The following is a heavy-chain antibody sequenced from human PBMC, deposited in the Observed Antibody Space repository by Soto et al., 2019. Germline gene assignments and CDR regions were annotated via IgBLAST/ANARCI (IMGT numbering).Heavy chain of an antibody. D-gene: IGHD3-10*01. CDR1: GFTFNSYA. CDR3: ARVPPFFGREAFDF. CDR2: ISGFSAGSAST. Sequence: EVQLLESGGGLVQPGGSLRLSCAASGFTFNSYAMHWVRQAPGKGLEWVSGISGFSAGSASTYFADSVKGRFIISRDNYNNTLYLQMNNRRAEETALDYCARVPPFFGREAFDFWGHGTLVTVS. J-gene: IGHJ3*01. V-gene: IGHV3-23*01.